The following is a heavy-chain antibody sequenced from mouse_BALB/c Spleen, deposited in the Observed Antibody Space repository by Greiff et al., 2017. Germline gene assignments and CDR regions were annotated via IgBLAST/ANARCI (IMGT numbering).Heavy chain of an antibody. CDR1: GFSFSNYW. CDR2: IRLKSNNYAT. J-gene: IGHJ3*01. D-gene: IGHD2-14*01. V-gene: IGHV6-6*02. Sequence: EVQLQESGGGLVQPGGSMKLSCVASGFSFSNYWMNWVRQSPEKGLEWVAEIRLKSNNYATHYAESVKGRFTISSDDSKSSVYLQMNNLRAEDTGNYYCTRKNYRYAWLAYWGQGTLVTVSA. CDR3: TRKNYRYAWLAY.